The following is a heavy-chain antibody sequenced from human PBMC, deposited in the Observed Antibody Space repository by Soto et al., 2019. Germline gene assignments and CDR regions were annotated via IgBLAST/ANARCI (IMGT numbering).Heavy chain of an antibody. CDR1: GGSIRSGGYS. V-gene: IGHV4-30-2*01. CDR3: ARGGDIVLVPAAKVWFDP. J-gene: IGHJ5*02. CDR2: IYHSGST. D-gene: IGHD2-2*01. Sequence: SETLSLTCAVSGGSIRSGGYSWSWIRQPPGKGLEWIGYIYHSGSTYYNPSLKSRVTISVDRSKNQFSLKLSSVTAADTAVYYCARGGDIVLVPAAKVWFDPWGQGTLVTVSS.